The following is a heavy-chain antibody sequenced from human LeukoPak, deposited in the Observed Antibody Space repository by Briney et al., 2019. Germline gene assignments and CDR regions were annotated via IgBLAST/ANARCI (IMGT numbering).Heavy chain of an antibody. D-gene: IGHD5-12*01. J-gene: IGHJ4*02. CDR2: IYYSGST. V-gene: IGHV4-59*01. Sequence: SETLSLSCTVSGGSITNYCWNWIRQPPGKGLEWIGYIYYSGSTNYNPSLKSRVTISVDTSKNQFSLRLTSVSAADTAVYYCARGFDSKSTYFDYWGQGTLLTVSS. CDR1: GGSITNYC. CDR3: ARGFDSKSTYFDY.